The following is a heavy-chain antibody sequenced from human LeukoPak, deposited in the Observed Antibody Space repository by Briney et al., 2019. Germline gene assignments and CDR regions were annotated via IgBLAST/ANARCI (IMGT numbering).Heavy chain of an antibody. CDR3: ARDNMTSSVHDAFDI. J-gene: IGHJ3*02. V-gene: IGHV3-30-3*01. CDR1: GFTFSSYA. CDR2: ISYDGSNK. Sequence: GGSLRLSCAASGFTFSSYAMHWVRQAPGKGLEWVAVISYDGSNKYYAGSVKGRFTISRDNSKNTLYLQMNSLRAEDTAVYYCARDNMTSSVHDAFDIWGQGTMVTVSS. D-gene: IGHD3-10*01.